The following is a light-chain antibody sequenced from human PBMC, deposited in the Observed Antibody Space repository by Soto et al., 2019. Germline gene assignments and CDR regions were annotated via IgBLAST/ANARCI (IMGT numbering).Light chain of an antibody. CDR2: EVS. CDR3: SSYAGSIKYV. V-gene: IGLV2-8*01. Sequence: QSVLTQPPSASGSPGQSVTISCTGTSSDVGGYNYVSWYQQHPGKAPKLMIYEVSKRPSGVPDRFSGSKSGNTASLTVSGLQAGDEADYYCSSYAGSIKYVFGTGTKLTVL. J-gene: IGLJ1*01. CDR1: SSDVGGYNY.